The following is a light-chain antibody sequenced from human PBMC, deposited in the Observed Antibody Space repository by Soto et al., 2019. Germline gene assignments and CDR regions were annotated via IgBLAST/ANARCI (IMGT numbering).Light chain of an antibody. CDR3: QQSYSTLQT. CDR1: QSISSY. J-gene: IGKJ1*01. CDR2: AAS. Sequence: IQITQSPSSLSASVGARVTITCRASQSISSYLNWYQQKPGKAPKLLIYAASSLQSGVPSRFSGSGSGTDCTLTISSLQPEDFTTYYCQQSYSTLQTFGQGTMVDI. V-gene: IGKV1-39*01.